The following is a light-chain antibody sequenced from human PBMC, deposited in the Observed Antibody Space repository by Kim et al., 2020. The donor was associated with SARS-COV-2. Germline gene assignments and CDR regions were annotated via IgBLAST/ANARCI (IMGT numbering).Light chain of an antibody. CDR3: QQYYSYPGT. J-gene: IGKJ1*01. Sequence: AIRITQSPSSLSASTGDRVTITCRASQGISSYLAWYQQKPGKAPKLLIYAASTLRSGVPSRFSGSGSGTDFTLTISCLQSEDFATYYCQQYYSYPGTFGQGTKVDIK. CDR1: QGISSY. V-gene: IGKV1-8*01. CDR2: AAS.